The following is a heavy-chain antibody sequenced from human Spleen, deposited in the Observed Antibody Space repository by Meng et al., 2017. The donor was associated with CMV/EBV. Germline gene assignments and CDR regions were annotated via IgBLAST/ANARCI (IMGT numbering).Heavy chain of an antibody. V-gene: IGHV3-21*01. D-gene: IGHD3-16*01. CDR1: GFTFTSYT. CDR3: ARDLGKVRMGELAY. Sequence: GGSLRLSCVASGFTFTSYTMDWVRQAPGKGLEWVSSISSTSRDIYYADSVRGRFTISRDNARNSLSLQMNSLRAEDTAVYYCARDLGKVRMGELAYWGQGTLVTVPQ. CDR2: ISSTSRDI. J-gene: IGHJ4*02.